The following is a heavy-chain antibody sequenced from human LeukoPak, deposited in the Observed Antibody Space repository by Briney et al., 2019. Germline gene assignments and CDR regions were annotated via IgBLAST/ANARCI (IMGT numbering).Heavy chain of an antibody. Sequence: ASVKVSCKASGYTFTGYVINWVRQATGQGLEWMGWMNPNSGNTGYAQKFQGRVTITRNTSICTAYMELSSLRSEDTAVYYCARGGDLPIVPAAINWFDPWGQGTLVTVSS. D-gene: IGHD2-2*01. CDR2: MNPNSGNT. CDR3: ARGGDLPIVPAAINWFDP. CDR1: GYTFTGYV. J-gene: IGHJ5*02. V-gene: IGHV1-8*03.